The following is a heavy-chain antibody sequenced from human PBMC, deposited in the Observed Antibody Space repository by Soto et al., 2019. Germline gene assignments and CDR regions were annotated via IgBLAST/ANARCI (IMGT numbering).Heavy chain of an antibody. V-gene: IGHV3-30*04. CDR1: GFTFSSYA. CDR2: ISYDGSNK. D-gene: IGHD5-12*01. Sequence: QVQLVESGGGVVQPGRSLRLSCAASGFTFSSYAMHWVRQAPGKGLEWVAVISYDGSNKYYADSVKGRFTISRDNSKNTLYLQMNSLRAEDTAVYYCAKGQGIVATDFLDYWGQGTLVTVSS. CDR3: AKGQGIVATDFLDY. J-gene: IGHJ4*02.